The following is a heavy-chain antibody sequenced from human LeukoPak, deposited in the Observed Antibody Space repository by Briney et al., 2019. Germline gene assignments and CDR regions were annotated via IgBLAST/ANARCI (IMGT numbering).Heavy chain of an antibody. D-gene: IGHD6-13*01. J-gene: IGHJ3*02. CDR1: GYSFTSYW. CDR2: IYPGDSDT. V-gene: IGHV5-51*01. CDR3: AGGPYSSSWYYDAFDI. Sequence: GESLKISCKGSGYSFTSYWIGWVRQMPGKGLEWMGIIYPGDSDTRYSPSFQGQVTISADKSISTAYLQWSSLKASDTAMYYCAGGPYSSSWYYDAFDIWGQGTMVTVSS.